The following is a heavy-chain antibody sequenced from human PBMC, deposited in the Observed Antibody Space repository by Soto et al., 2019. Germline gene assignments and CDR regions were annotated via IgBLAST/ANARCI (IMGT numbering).Heavy chain of an antibody. V-gene: IGHV4-30-4*01. CDR3: ARIIPPHYYGLDV. Sequence: LTCTVSGGSIGSGDYYWSWIRQPPGQGLEWIGYIYISGTTYYSPSLKSRVIISLDKSNNQFSLKLSSVTAADTAVYYCARIIPPHYYGLDVWGQGTMVTVSS. J-gene: IGHJ6*02. CDR1: GGSIGSGDYY. D-gene: IGHD2-21*01. CDR2: IYISGTT.